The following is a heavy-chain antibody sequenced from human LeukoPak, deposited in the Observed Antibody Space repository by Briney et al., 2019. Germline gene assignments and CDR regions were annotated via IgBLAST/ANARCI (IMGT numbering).Heavy chain of an antibody. Sequence: GGSLRLSCAASGFTFSSYAMSWVRQAPGKGLEWVSAISGSGGSTYYADSVKGRFTISRDNSKNTLYLQMNSLRAEDTAVYYCAKWGLGYCSSTSCYNDAFDIWGQGTMVTVSS. D-gene: IGHD2-2*01. J-gene: IGHJ3*02. CDR2: ISGSGGST. CDR1: GFTFSSYA. V-gene: IGHV3-23*01. CDR3: AKWGLGYCSSTSCYNDAFDI.